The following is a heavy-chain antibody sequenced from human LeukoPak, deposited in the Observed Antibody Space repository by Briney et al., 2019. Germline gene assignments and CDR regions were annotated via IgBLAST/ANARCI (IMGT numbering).Heavy chain of an antibody. D-gene: IGHD6-13*01. CDR3: ARGAGGILEYFYH. Sequence: GGSLRLSCSTSGFTFSSNWMNWVRQAPGHGLEWVANIKQDGSEAYYMDSVKGRFTISRDNAENSLFLQMDSLRVEDTAVYYCARGAGGILEYFYHWGQGTLVTVSS. J-gene: IGHJ1*01. CDR2: IKQDGSEA. CDR1: GFTFSSNW. V-gene: IGHV3-7*01.